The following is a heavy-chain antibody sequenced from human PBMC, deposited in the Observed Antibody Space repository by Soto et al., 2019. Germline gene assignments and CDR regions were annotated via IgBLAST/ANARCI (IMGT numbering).Heavy chain of an antibody. CDR2: INPNSGGT. J-gene: IGHJ5*02. D-gene: IGHD2-21*02. CDR1: GYTSTGYY. CDR3: ARDTGPKLLTENWFDP. V-gene: IGHV1-2*04. Sequence: ASVKVSCKASGYTSTGYYMHWVRQAPGQGLEWMGWINPNSGGTNYAQKFQGWVTMTRDTSISTAYMELSRLRSDDTAVYYCARDTGPKLLTENWFDPWGQGTLVTVSS.